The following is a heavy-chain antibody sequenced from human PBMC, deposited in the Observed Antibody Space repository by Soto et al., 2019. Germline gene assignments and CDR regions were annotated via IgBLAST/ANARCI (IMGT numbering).Heavy chain of an antibody. D-gene: IGHD2-21*02. CDR3: ATDGVVTASPFDY. CDR2: ISTYNGNT. Sequence: QVQLVQSGAEVKKPGASVKVSCKTSGYTFSKYGITRIRQAPGQGLEYMGWISTYNGNTDYAQKLQGRVTMTTDTSTNTAYMELRSLRSDDTAVFYCATDGVVTASPFDYWGQGTLVTVSS. CDR1: GYTFSKYG. J-gene: IGHJ4*02. V-gene: IGHV1-18*01.